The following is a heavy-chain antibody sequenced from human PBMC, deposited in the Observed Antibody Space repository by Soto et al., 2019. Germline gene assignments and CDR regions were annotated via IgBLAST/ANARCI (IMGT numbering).Heavy chain of an antibody. CDR2: ISGAGDRT. CDR3: AKATRGPLSSRSSDANHFDS. J-gene: IGHJ4*02. D-gene: IGHD6-13*01. Sequence: EAQLLESGGSLVQPGGSLRLSCAASGFSFSGYAMNWVRQAPGKGLEWVSIISGAGDRTYYADSVKGRFTISRDNSKNTLYLQMNSLRAEYTAVYHCAKATRGPLSSRSSDANHFDSWGLGTLVAVSS. V-gene: IGHV3-23*01. CDR1: GFSFSGYA.